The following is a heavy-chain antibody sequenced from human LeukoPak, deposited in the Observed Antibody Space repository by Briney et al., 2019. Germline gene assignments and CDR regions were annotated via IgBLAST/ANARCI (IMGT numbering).Heavy chain of an antibody. CDR3: AREGYSGYDGY. D-gene: IGHD5-12*01. Sequence: SETLSLTCTVSGGSISSSDYYWSWIRQPPGKGLEWIGYIYYSGSTYYNPSLKSRVTISVDTSKNQFSLKLSSVTAADTAVYYCAREGYSGYDGYWGQGTLVTVSS. V-gene: IGHV4-30-4*01. CDR1: GGSISSSDYY. J-gene: IGHJ4*02. CDR2: IYYSGST.